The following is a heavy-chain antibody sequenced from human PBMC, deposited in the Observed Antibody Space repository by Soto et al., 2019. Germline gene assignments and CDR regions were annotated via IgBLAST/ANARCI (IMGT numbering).Heavy chain of an antibody. J-gene: IGHJ6*02. CDR1: GYSFTGYW. CDR2: IYPGDADT. CDR3: AGGSVWPYYYGMDV. V-gene: IGHV5-51*01. D-gene: IGHD2-8*01. Sequence: GTLKISCKGSGYSFTGYWIGWGRQMPGEGLEWMGIIYPGDADTRNSPSFQVQVTISADKSISTSYLQWSSLKASNTAMNYFAGGSVWPYYYGMDVWGQGTTVTVSS.